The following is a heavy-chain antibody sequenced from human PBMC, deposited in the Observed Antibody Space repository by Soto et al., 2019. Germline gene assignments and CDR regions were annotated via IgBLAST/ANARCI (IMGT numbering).Heavy chain of an antibody. Sequence: ASVKVSCKASGYTFTSYGISWVRQAPGQGLEWMGWISAYNGNTNYAQKLQGRVTMTTDTSTSTAYMELRSLRSDDTAVYYCARPLEAYDYGDSLPSYWGQGTLVTVSS. V-gene: IGHV1-18*01. CDR3: ARPLEAYDYGDSLPSY. CDR1: GYTFTSYG. CDR2: ISAYNGNT. J-gene: IGHJ4*02. D-gene: IGHD4-17*01.